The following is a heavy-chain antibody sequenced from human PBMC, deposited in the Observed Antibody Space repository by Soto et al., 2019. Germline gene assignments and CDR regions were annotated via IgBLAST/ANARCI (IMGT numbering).Heavy chain of an antibody. CDR2: IIPIFGTA. J-gene: IGHJ5*02. Sequence: ASVKVSCKASGGTFSSYAISWVRQAPGQGLEWMGGIIPIFGTANYAQKFQGRVTMTTDTSTSTAYMELRSLRSDDTAFYYCARGAISSSGFGPWGQGTLVTVSS. D-gene: IGHD3-9*01. CDR3: ARGAISSSGFGP. V-gene: IGHV1-69*05. CDR1: GGTFSSYA.